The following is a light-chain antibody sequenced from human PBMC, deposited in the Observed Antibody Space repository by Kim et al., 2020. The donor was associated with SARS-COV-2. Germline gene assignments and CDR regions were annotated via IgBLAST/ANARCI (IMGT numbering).Light chain of an antibody. CDR1: SSNIGSNY. CDR2: RNN. V-gene: IGLV1-47*01. Sequence: GQRVTISCSGSSSNIGSNYVYWYQQLPGTAPKLLIYRNNQRPSGVPDRFPGSKSGTSASLAISGLRSEDEADYYCAAWDDSLSGWVFGGGTKLTVL. J-gene: IGLJ3*02. CDR3: AAWDDSLSGWV.